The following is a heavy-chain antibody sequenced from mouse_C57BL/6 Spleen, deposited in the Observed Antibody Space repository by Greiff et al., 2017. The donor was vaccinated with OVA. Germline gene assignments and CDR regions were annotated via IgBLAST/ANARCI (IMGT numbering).Heavy chain of an antibody. D-gene: IGHD3-2*02. J-gene: IGHJ2*01. CDR2: IYPGSGST. CDR1: GYTFTSYW. Sequence: QQPGAELVKPGASVKMSCKASGYTFTSYWITWVKQRPGQGLEWIGDIYPGSGSTNYNEKFKSKATLTVDTSSSTAYMQLSSLTSEDSAVYYCARHVDSSGYGYYFDYWGQGTTLTVSS. V-gene: IGHV1-55*01. CDR3: ARHVDSSGYGYYFDY.